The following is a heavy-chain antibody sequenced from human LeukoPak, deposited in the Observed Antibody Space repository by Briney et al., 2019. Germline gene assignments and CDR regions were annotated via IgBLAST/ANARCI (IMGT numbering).Heavy chain of an antibody. J-gene: IGHJ4*02. CDR3: AKALSDDYGDY. CDR1: GFTFSSYE. V-gene: IGHV3-48*03. Sequence: GGSLRLSCAASGFTFSSYEMNWVRQAPGKGLEWVSYISSSGSTIYYADSVKGRFTISRDNAKNSLYLQMNSLRAEDTAVYYCAKALSDDYGDYWGQGTLVTVSS. CDR2: ISSSGSTI.